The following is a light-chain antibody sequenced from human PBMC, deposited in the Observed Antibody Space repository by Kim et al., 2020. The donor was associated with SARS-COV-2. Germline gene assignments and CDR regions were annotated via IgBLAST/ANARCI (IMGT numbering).Light chain of an antibody. CDR2: YDS. V-gene: IGLV3-21*04. CDR1: NIGSKS. Sequence: PGKTASITCGGNNIGSKSVHWYQQKPGQAPVLVIYYDSDRPSGIPERFSGSNSGNTATLTISRVEAGDEADYNCQVWDSSSDHPVFGGGTQLTVL. CDR3: QVWDSSSDHPV. J-gene: IGLJ2*01.